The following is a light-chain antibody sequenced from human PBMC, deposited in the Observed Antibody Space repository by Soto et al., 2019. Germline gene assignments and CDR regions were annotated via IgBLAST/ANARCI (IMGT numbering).Light chain of an antibody. CDR2: EVS. Sequence: QSVLTQPASVSGSPGQSITISCTGTSSDVGGYNYVSWYQHHPGKAPKLMIYEVSNRPSGVSNRFSGSKSGNTASLTISGLQAEDEADYYCSSYTSSSTLRVFGGGTKVTVL. CDR3: SSYTSSSTLRV. J-gene: IGLJ3*02. CDR1: SSDVGGYNY. V-gene: IGLV2-14*01.